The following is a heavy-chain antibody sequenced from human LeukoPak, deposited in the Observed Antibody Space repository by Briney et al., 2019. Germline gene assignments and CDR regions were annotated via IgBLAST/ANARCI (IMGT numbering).Heavy chain of an antibody. CDR1: GYTFTSYY. D-gene: IGHD5-18*01. Sequence: VASVKVSCKASGYTFTSYYMHWVRQATGQGLEWMGWMNPNSGNTGYAQKFQGRVTMTRNTSISTAYMELSSLRSEDTAVYYCAFRGITTRGYSYGPTDYWGQGTLVTVSS. CDR2: MNPNSGNT. J-gene: IGHJ4*02. CDR3: AFRGITTRGYSYGPTDY. V-gene: IGHV1-8*02.